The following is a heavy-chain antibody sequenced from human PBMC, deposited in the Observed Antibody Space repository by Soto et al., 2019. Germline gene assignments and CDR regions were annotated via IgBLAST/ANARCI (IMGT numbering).Heavy chain of an antibody. Sequence: PGGSLRLSCAASGFTFSSYGMHWVRQAPGKGLEWVAVIWYDGSNKYYADSVKGRFTISRDNSKNTLYLQMNSLRAEDTAVYYCARDRVANYYDSSGYWAPGYYYYGMDVWGQGTTVTVSS. CDR2: IWYDGSNK. CDR3: ARDRVANYYDSSGYWAPGYYYYGMDV. J-gene: IGHJ6*02. V-gene: IGHV3-33*01. CDR1: GFTFSSYG. D-gene: IGHD3-22*01.